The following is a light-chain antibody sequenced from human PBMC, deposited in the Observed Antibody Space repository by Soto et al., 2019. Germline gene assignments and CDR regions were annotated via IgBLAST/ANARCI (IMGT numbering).Light chain of an antibody. CDR2: DVS. V-gene: IGLV2-14*01. Sequence: QSALTQPASVAGSPGQSITISCSGTSSDVGGYNSVSWYQQHPGKAPKVMIYDVSNRPSGVSNRLSGSKSGNTASLTISGLQAEDEADHYCSSYTSSSTVVFGGGTKRAVL. CDR3: SSYTSSSTVV. J-gene: IGLJ3*02. CDR1: SSDVGGYNS.